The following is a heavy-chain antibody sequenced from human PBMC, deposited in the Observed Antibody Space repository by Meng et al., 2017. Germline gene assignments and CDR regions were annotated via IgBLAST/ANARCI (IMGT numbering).Heavy chain of an antibody. CDR1: GGSFSGYY. V-gene: IGHV4-34*01. CDR3: AGGRVGYCSSTSCYGRWAAAYYYYGMDV. J-gene: IGHJ6*02. D-gene: IGHD2-2*01. Sequence: SETLSLTCAVYGGSFSGYYWSWIRQPPGQGLEWIGEINHSDSTNYNSSPKIRVTIAVDTSKNQFSLKLSQVTGADTAVYCCAGGRVGYCSSTSCYGRWAAAYYYYGMDVWGQGTTVTVS. CDR2: INHSDST.